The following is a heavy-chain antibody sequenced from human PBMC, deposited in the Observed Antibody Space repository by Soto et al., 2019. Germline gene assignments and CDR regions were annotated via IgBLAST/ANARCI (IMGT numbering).Heavy chain of an antibody. D-gene: IGHD1-20*01. CDR2: IYHSGST. J-gene: IGHJ4*02. V-gene: IGHV4-4*02. Sequence: QVQLQESGPGLVKPSGTLSLSCAVSSGSISSSNWWSWVRQPPGKGLEWIGEIYHSGSTNYNPSLKSRVTISVDKSKNQFSLKLSSVTAADTAVYYCAGRRYNWNSYLDYWGQGTLVTVSS. CDR1: SGSISSSNW. CDR3: AGRRYNWNSYLDY.